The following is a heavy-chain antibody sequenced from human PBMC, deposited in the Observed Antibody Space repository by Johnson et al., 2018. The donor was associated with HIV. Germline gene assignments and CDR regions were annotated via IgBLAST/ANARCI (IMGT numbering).Heavy chain of an antibody. CDR2: ISYDGSNK. CDR1: GFTFSSYP. Sequence: QVQLVESGGGVVQPGRSLRLSCVVSGFTFSSYPMHWVRQAPGKGLEWVAIISYDGSNKYYADSVKGRFTISRDNSKNTLYLQMNSLRAEDTAVYYCARTRQGAFDIWGQGTMVTVSS. CDR3: ARTRQGAFDI. V-gene: IGHV3-30*04. J-gene: IGHJ3*02.